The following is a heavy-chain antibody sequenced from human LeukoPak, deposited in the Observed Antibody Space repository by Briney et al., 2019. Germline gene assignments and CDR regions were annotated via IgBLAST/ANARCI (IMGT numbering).Heavy chain of an antibody. Sequence: GGSLRLSCAASGFTFSSYEMNWVRQAPGKGLEWVSYISSSGSTIYYADSVKGRFTISRDNAKNSLYLQMNSLRAEDTAVYYCARVASSGWYWGYWGQGTLVTVST. J-gene: IGHJ4*02. V-gene: IGHV3-48*03. CDR3: ARVASSGWYWGY. CDR1: GFTFSSYE. D-gene: IGHD6-19*01. CDR2: ISSSGSTI.